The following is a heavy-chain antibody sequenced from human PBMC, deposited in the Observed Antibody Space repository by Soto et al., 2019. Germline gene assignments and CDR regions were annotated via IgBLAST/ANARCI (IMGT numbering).Heavy chain of an antibody. CDR2: IYYSGNT. CDR1: GGSISSGDDF. V-gene: IGHV4-30-4*01. D-gene: IGHD1-20*01. CDR3: ARDRAKWKDYYYYGMDV. Sequence: QVQLQESGPGLVKPSQTLSLTCTVSGGSISSGDDFWTWIRQPPGKGLEWIGYIYYSGNTYYNPSLKSRLTMSVDTSKNQFSLKLSSVTAADTAVYYCARDRAKWKDYYYYGMDVWGQGTTVTVSS. J-gene: IGHJ6*02.